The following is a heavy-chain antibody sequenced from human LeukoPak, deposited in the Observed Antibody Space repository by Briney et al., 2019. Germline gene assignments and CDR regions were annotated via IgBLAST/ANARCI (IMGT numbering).Heavy chain of an antibody. CDR3: ARFGNTYYYDSSGYYLDY. D-gene: IGHD3-22*01. J-gene: IGHJ4*02. CDR1: GFTFSSYS. CDR2: IGSSSSYI. V-gene: IGHV3-21*01. Sequence: GGSLRLSCAASGFTFSSYSMNWVRQAPGKGLEWVSSIGSSSSYIYYADSVKGRFTISRDNAKNSLYLQMNSLRAEDTAVYYCARFGNTYYYDSSGYYLDYWGQGTLVTASS.